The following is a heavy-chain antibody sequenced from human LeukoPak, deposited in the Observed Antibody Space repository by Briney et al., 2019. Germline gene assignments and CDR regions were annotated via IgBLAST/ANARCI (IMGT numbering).Heavy chain of an antibody. CDR1: GFTFSRYS. Sequence: KSGGSLRLSCAASGFTFSRYSMNWVRQAPGKGLEWVSSISSSSSYIYYADSLKGRFTISRDNARNSLYLQMNSLRAEDTAVYYCAKGAWVGATQNWGQGTMVTVSS. D-gene: IGHD1-26*01. J-gene: IGHJ3*01. CDR3: AKGAWVGATQN. CDR2: ISSSSSYI. V-gene: IGHV3-21*04.